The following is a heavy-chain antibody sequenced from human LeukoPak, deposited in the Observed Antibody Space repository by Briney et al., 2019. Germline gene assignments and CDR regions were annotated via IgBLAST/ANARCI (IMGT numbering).Heavy chain of an antibody. CDR1: GFTFSSYW. D-gene: IGHD5-24*01. CDR2: IKQDGSEK. Sequence: SGGSLRLSCAASGFTFSSYWMSWVRQAPGKGLEWVANIKQDGSEKYYVDSVKGRFTISRDNAKNSLYLQVNSLRAEDTAVYYCATLRGPRRWLQRAPDYWGQGTLVTVSS. V-gene: IGHV3-7*01. J-gene: IGHJ4*02. CDR3: ATLRGPRRWLQRAPDY.